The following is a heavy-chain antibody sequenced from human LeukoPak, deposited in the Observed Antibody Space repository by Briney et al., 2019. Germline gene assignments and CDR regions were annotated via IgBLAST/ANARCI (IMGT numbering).Heavy chain of an antibody. J-gene: IGHJ4*02. D-gene: IGHD3-9*01. CDR1: GGTFSSYA. CDR3: ARVPRLIRYFDWGGDY. V-gene: IGHV1-69*01. Sequence: GASVKVSCKASGGTFSSYAISWVRQAPGQGLEWMGGIIPIFGTANYAQKFQGRVTITADESTSTAYMELSSLRSEDTAVYYCARVPRLIRYFDWGGDYWGQGTLVTVSS. CDR2: IIPIFGTA.